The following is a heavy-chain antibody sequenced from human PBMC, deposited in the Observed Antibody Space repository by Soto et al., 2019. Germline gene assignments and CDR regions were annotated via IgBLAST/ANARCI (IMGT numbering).Heavy chain of an antibody. D-gene: IGHD5-12*01. CDR2: ISAYNGNT. V-gene: IGHV1-18*01. J-gene: IGHJ4*02. Sequence: ASVKVSCKASGYTFTSYGSSWVRQAPGQGLEWMGWISAYNGNTNYAQKLQGRVTMTTDTSTSTAYMELRSLRSDDTAVYYCARDPGRGYSGYDCFDYWGQGTLVTVSS. CDR3: ARDPGRGYSGYDCFDY. CDR1: GYTFTSYG.